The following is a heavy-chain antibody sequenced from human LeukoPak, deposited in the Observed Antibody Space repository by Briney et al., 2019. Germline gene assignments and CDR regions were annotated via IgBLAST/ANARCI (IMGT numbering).Heavy chain of an antibody. V-gene: IGHV3-74*03. Sequence: GGSLRLSCAASGFTFSSHWMHWVRQAPGKGLVWVSRINGDGSNTTYADSVKGRFTISRDNAKNTLYLQMNSLRAEDTAIYYCARWGHSDYSSFPTKFDYWGQGTLVTVSS. CDR3: ARWGHSDYSSFPTKFDY. D-gene: IGHD4-11*01. J-gene: IGHJ4*02. CDR2: INGDGSNT. CDR1: GFTFSSHW.